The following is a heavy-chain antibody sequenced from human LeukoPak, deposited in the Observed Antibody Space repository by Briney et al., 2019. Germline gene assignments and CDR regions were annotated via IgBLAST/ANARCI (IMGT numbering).Heavy chain of an antibody. D-gene: IGHD3-10*01. CDR3: AREPYGSGSRGGY. CDR1: GFTFSSYS. V-gene: IGHV3-21*01. Sequence: GGSLRLSCAASGFTFSSYSMNWVRQAPGKGLEWVSSISSSSSYIYYADSVKGRFTISRDNAKNSLYPQMNSLRAEDTAVYYCAREPYGSGSRGGYWGQGTLVTVSS. J-gene: IGHJ4*02. CDR2: ISSSSSYI.